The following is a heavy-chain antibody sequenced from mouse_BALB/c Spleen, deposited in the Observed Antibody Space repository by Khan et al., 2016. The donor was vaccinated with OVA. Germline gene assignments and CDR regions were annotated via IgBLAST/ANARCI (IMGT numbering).Heavy chain of an antibody. CDR1: GFTFSSFA. V-gene: IGHV5-9-3*01. Sequence: EVELVESGGGLVKPGGSLKLSCSASGFTFSSFAMSWVRQTPEKRLEWVATISTGGHYTFYPDSVKGRFTISRDNARNTLYLQMSSLRADDTAMYYCARSLVDYYAMDYWGQGTSVTVSS. CDR3: ARSLVDYYAMDY. D-gene: IGHD2-2*01. CDR2: ISTGGHYT. J-gene: IGHJ4*01.